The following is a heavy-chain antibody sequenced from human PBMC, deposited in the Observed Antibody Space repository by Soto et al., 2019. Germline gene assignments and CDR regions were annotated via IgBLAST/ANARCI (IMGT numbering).Heavy chain of an antibody. V-gene: IGHV4-59*01. D-gene: IGHD2-8*01. J-gene: IGHJ6*02. CDR3: ASSHCTNGVCYSDVFYVRDV. Sequence: PSETLSLTCTVSGGSISSYYWSWIRQPPGKGLEWIGYIYYSGSTNYNPSLKSRVTISVDTSKNPFSLKLSSVTAADTAVYYCASSHCTNGVCYSDVFYVRDVWGQGTTVTVSS. CDR2: IYYSGST. CDR1: GGSISSYY.